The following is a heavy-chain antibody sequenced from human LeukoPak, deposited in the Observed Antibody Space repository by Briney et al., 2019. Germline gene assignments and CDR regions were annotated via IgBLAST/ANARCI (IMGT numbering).Heavy chain of an antibody. D-gene: IGHD3-9*01. CDR3: AKASAGNFERRYPRGSLDY. Sequence: GGSLRLSCATSGFTFSSYGMHWVRQAPGKGLEWVAFVRSDETNKYYADSVRGRFTISRDNSKNTLYLQMSSLRAEGTSIYYCAKASAGNFERRYPRGSLDYWGQGTLVTVSS. V-gene: IGHV3-30*02. J-gene: IGHJ4*02. CDR1: GFTFSSYG. CDR2: VRSDETNK.